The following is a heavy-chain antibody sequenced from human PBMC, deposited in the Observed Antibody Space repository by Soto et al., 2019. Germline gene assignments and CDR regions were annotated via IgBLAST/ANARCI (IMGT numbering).Heavy chain of an antibody. CDR2: ISSYNGNR. Sequence: DSVKVSCKAYGYNFTSYGISWVLQAPGQGLERMGWISSYNGNRNYAQKLQGRFTMTTDTSTSTAYMELRSLRSDYTAVYYCARDPSYCSSTSCYNDDGYYYYYYGMDVWGQGTTVTVSS. D-gene: IGHD2-2*02. CDR1: GYNFTSYG. CDR3: ARDPSYCSSTSCYNDDGYYYYYYGMDV. V-gene: IGHV1-18*04. J-gene: IGHJ6*02.